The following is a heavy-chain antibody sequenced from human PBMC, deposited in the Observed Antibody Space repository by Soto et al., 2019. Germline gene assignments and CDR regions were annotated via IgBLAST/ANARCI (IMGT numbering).Heavy chain of an antibody. CDR3: ARVSTMIAERYFDL. Sequence: SETLSLTCTVSGGSISSGDYYWGWIRQPPGKGLEWIGSIFYSGTTYYNPSLKSRVTISVDTSKNQFSLKLSSVTAADTAVYYCARVSTMIAERYFDLWGRGTLVTVSS. V-gene: IGHV4-39*07. D-gene: IGHD3-22*01. J-gene: IGHJ2*01. CDR2: IFYSGTT. CDR1: GGSISSGDYY.